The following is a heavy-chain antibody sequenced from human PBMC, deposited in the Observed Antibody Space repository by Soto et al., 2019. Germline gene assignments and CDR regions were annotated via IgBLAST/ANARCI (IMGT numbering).Heavy chain of an antibody. D-gene: IGHD3-3*01. CDR1: GFTFSSYA. CDR3: AKDLTEDDFWSGYFRVSAAAPTQADY. Sequence: PGGSLRLSCAASGFTFSSYAMSWVRQAPGKGLEWVSAISGSGGSTYYADSVKGRFTISRDNSKNTLYLQMNSLRAEDTAVYYCAKDLTEDDFWSGYFRVSAAAPTQADYWGQGTLVTVSS. J-gene: IGHJ4*02. V-gene: IGHV3-23*01. CDR2: ISGSGGST.